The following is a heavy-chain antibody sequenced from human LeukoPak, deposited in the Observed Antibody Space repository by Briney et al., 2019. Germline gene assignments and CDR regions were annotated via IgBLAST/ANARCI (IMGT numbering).Heavy chain of an antibody. J-gene: IGHJ5*02. Sequence: PSETLSLTCAVYGGSFSGYYWSWIRQPPGKGLEWIGEINHSGSTNYNPSLKSRVTISVDRSNNQFSLRLSSVTAADTAVYYCARDPRWLTPDCTSTSCYENYFDPWGQGTLVTVSS. CDR1: GGSFSGYY. V-gene: IGHV4-34*01. D-gene: IGHD2-2*01. CDR3: ARDPRWLTPDCTSTSCYENYFDP. CDR2: INHSGST.